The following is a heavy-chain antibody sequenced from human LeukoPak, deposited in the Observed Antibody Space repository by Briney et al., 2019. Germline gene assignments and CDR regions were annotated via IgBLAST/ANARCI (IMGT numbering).Heavy chain of an antibody. CDR3: ARGASITIFGVVIRGNYYFDY. Sequence: SVKVSCKASGGTFSSYAISWVRQAPGQGLEWMGGIIPIFGTANYAQKFQGRVTITTDESTSTAYMELSSLRSEDTAVYYCARGASITIFGVVIRGNYYFDYWGQGTLVTVSS. V-gene: IGHV1-69*05. CDR2: IIPIFGTA. CDR1: GGTFSSYA. D-gene: IGHD3-3*01. J-gene: IGHJ4*02.